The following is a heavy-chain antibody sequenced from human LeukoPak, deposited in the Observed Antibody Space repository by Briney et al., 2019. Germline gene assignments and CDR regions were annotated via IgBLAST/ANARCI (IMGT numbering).Heavy chain of an antibody. V-gene: IGHV3-23*01. Sequence: GGTLRLSCAASGFTFNNYVMNWVRQAPGKGLEWVSGISGSGGGTYYADSVKGRFTISRDNSKNTLYLQMNSLSAEDTAVYYCARDTPLMVRGPKGFDPWGQGTLVTVSS. CDR3: ARDTPLMVRGPKGFDP. J-gene: IGHJ5*02. D-gene: IGHD3-10*01. CDR2: ISGSGGGT. CDR1: GFTFNNYV.